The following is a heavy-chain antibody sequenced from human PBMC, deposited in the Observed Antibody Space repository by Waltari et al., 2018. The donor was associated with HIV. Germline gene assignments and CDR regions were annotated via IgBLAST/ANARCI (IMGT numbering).Heavy chain of an antibody. CDR1: GFPFTDYG. D-gene: IGHD1-1*01. V-gene: IGHV3-30*03. CDR2: VYYDGSKK. J-gene: IGHJ5*02. Sequence: QAQVVEAGGGVVQPGRSLRLACSGCGFPFTDYGMHVVRQAPGKGLDWVAVVYYDGSKKYYGDSVNGRFTISRDNSKNMVYLQMNSLRDDDTAVYYCARDRTGSKRGFDPWGQGTLVIVSS. CDR3: ARDRTGSKRGFDP.